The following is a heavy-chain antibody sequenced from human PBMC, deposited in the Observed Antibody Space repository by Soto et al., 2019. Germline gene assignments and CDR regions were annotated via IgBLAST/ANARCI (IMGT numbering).Heavy chain of an antibody. J-gene: IGHJ6*02. CDR2: ISGSGGST. CDR1: GFTFSSYA. D-gene: IGHD6-19*01. Sequence: GGSLRLSCAASGFTFSSYAMIWVRQAPGKGLEWVSAISGSGGSTYYADSVKGRFTISRDNSKNTLYLQMNSLRAEDTAVYYCAKLPSGYSSGWYGMDVWGQGTTVTVSS. V-gene: IGHV3-23*01. CDR3: AKLPSGYSSGWYGMDV.